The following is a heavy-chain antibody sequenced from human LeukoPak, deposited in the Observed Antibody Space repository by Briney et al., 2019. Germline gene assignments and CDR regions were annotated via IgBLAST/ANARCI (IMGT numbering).Heavy chain of an antibody. CDR1: GFNVSDNY. CDR2: IYSSGST. CDR3: ARRGDGGRSFDY. V-gene: IGHV3-53*01. D-gene: IGHD4-23*01. J-gene: IGHJ4*02. Sequence: GGSLRLSCAASGFNVSDNYMTWVRQAPGKGLEWVSLIYSSGSTYYADSVKGRFTISRDNSKNTLYLQVNSLRAEDTAVYYCARRGDGGRSFDYWGQGTLVTVSS.